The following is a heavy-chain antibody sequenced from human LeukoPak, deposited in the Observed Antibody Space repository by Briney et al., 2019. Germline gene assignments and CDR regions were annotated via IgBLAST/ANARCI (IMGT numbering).Heavy chain of an antibody. Sequence: SETLSLTCAVSGDSFSSHHWTWIRQSLGTGLEWIGYISHIGRTNYNPSLKSRVTISIDTSKNQFSLKLRSVTAADTAVYYCARDLVTVTKGFDIWGQGTMVSVSS. CDR1: GDSFSSHH. CDR3: ARDLVTVTKGFDI. D-gene: IGHD4-17*01. V-gene: IGHV4-59*11. J-gene: IGHJ3*02. CDR2: ISHIGRT.